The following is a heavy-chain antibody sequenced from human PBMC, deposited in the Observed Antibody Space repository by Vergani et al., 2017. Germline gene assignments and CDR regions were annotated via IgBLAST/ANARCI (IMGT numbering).Heavy chain of an antibody. Sequence: EVQLVQSGAEMRKPGESLKISCKGSEYSFGHYWIGWVRQMPGKGLEWMGIIYPADSDTRYSPALTGQVTISADKSISTAFLQWDSLKASYTALYYCARHTTYTDSWGQETLVTVSS. J-gene: IGHJ4*02. D-gene: IGHD1-1*01. CDR1: EYSFGHYW. CDR2: IYPADSDT. CDR3: ARHTTYTDS. V-gene: IGHV5-51*01.